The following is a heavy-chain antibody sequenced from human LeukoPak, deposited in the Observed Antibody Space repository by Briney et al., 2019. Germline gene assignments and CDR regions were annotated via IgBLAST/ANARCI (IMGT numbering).Heavy chain of an antibody. CDR1: GGTFSSFG. CDR2: IIPISGTT. V-gene: IGHV1-69*13. CDR3: ARVSSPYAFDI. J-gene: IGHJ3*02. Sequence: GASVKVSCKASGGTFSSFGISWVRQAPGQGLQWMGGIIPISGTTNYAQEFQGRVTITADESTSTAYMELSSLRSEDTAVYYCARVSSPYAFDIWGQGTMVTVSS.